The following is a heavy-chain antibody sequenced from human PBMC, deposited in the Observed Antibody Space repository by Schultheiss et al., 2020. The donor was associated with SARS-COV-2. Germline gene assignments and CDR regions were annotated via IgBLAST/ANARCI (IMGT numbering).Heavy chain of an antibody. D-gene: IGHD4-17*01. CDR3: ARDGYYGDYVFDY. Sequence: ASVKVSCKASGYTFTGYYMHWVRQAPGQGLEWMGWINPNSGGTNYAQKFQGRVTMTTDTSTSTTYMELRSLRSDDTAVYYCARDGYYGDYVFDYWGQGTLVTVSS. J-gene: IGHJ4*02. CDR1: GYTFTGYY. CDR2: INPNSGGT. V-gene: IGHV1-2*02.